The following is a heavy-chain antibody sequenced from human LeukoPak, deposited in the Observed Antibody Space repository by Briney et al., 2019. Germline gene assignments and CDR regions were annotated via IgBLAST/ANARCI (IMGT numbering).Heavy chain of an antibody. CDR1: GFTFSSYG. CDR2: ISGSGGST. CDR3: ARGLGIVVVVAARFDAFDI. V-gene: IGHV3-23*01. J-gene: IGHJ3*02. Sequence: PGGSLRLSCAASGFTFSSYGMSWVRQAPGKGLEWVSAISGSGGSTYYADSVKGRFTISRDNSKNTLYLQMNSLRAEDTAVYYCARGLGIVVVVAARFDAFDIWGQGTMVTVSS. D-gene: IGHD2-15*01.